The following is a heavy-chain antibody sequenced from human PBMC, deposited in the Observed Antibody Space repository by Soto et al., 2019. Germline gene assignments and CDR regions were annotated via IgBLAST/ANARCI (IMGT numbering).Heavy chain of an antibody. V-gene: IGHV4-4*02. J-gene: IGHJ5*02. Sequence: QVQLQESGPGLVKPSGTLSLTCAVSGDSVSTHYWWSWVRQSPGKGLEWIGETHHSGSTHYNPSLISRVTISVDKSKNDFSLKLPSVTAADTAVYYCARNGDCSSSRCNVGWFDPWGRGTLVTVSS. CDR2: THHSGST. CDR1: GDSVSTHYW. D-gene: IGHD2-2*01. CDR3: ARNGDCSSSRCNVGWFDP.